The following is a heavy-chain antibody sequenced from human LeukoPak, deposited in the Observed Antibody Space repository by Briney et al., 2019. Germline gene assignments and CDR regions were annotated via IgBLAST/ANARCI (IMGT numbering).Heavy chain of an antibody. CDR3: ARETDSTLFDY. J-gene: IGHJ4*02. CDR2: ISSSGSTI. CDR1: GFTFSSYE. Sequence: PGGSLRLSCAASGFTFSSYEMNWVRQAPGKGLEWVSYISSSGSTIYYADSVKGRFTISRDNAKNSLCLQMNSLRAEDTAVYYCARETDSTLFDYWGQGTLVTVSS. V-gene: IGHV3-48*03. D-gene: IGHD2/OR15-2a*01.